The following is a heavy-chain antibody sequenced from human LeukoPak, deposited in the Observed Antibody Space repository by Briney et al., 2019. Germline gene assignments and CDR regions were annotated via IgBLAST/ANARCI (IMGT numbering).Heavy chain of an antibody. CDR3: ASGSGRFYFDH. Sequence: SETLSLTCSVSSGSISSGGCWWSWIRQHPGKGPEWIGYLYYSGTTYYNPSLKSRVTISIDKSKNLFSLKLRSVTAADTAVYYCASGSGRFYFDHWGQGTLVSVSS. D-gene: IGHD3-10*01. V-gene: IGHV4-31*03. J-gene: IGHJ4*02. CDR1: SGSISSGGCW. CDR2: LYYSGTT.